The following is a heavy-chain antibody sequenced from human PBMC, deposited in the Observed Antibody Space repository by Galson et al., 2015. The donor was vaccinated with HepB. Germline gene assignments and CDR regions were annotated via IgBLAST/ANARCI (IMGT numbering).Heavy chain of an antibody. CDR2: INAGNGNT. V-gene: IGHV1-3*01. CDR1: GYTFSSYA. CDR3: ASAGGYGDSDGVHYFDY. D-gene: IGHD4-17*01. J-gene: IGHJ4*02. Sequence: SVKVSCKASGYTFSSYAMHWVRQAPGQRLEWMGRINAGNGNTKYSQKFQGRVTITRDTSASTAYMELSSLRSEDTAVYYCASAGGYGDSDGVHYFDYWGQGTLVTVSS.